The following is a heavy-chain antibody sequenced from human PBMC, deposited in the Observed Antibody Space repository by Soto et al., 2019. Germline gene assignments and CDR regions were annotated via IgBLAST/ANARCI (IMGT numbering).Heavy chain of an antibody. J-gene: IGHJ6*02. CDR2: ISSSSSYT. Sequence: QVQLVESGGGLVKPGGSLRLSCAASGFTFSDYYMSWIRQAPGKGLEWVSYISSSSSYTNYADSVKGRFTISRDNAKNSLYLQMNSLRAEDTAVYYCARVISKAYYDILTGYYDTTWGMDVWGQGTTVTVSS. V-gene: IGHV3-11*05. CDR3: ARVISKAYYDILTGYYDTTWGMDV. CDR1: GFTFSDYY. D-gene: IGHD3-9*01.